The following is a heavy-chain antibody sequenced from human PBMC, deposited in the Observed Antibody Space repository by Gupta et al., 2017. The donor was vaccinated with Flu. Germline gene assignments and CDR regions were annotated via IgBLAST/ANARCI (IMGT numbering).Heavy chain of an antibody. Sequence: QIQLVQSGAEVKKPGASAKVSCKASGYTFTSHGITWVRQAPGQGLEWMGWISIDNGNTKYAEKFQGRVTMTTDTSTNTAYMELRSLRSDDTAVYFCSRDTDHSGYYYERSCDHWGQGTLVTVSS. J-gene: IGHJ4*02. V-gene: IGHV1-18*01. CDR1: GYTFTSHG. CDR3: SRDTDHSGYYYERSCDH. CDR2: ISIDNGNT. D-gene: IGHD3-22*01.